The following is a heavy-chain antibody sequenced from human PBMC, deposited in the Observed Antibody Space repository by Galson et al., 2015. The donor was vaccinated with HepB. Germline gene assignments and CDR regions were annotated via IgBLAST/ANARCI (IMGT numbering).Heavy chain of an antibody. CDR1: GYSFTDYY. V-gene: IGHV1-2*02. D-gene: IGHD2-2*01. Sequence: SVKVSCKASGYSFTDYYLQWVRQAPGQGLEWMGWINPKSGATNYVQMFQGRVTMTRDTSINTDYMELRSDDTVIYYCARSSFQYHLLRPSDYCDQGILVCVS. CDR3: ARSSFQYHLLRPSDY. J-gene: IGHJ4*02. CDR2: INPKSGAT.